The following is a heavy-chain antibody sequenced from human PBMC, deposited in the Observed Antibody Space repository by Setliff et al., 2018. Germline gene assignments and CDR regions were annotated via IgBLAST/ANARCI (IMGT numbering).Heavy chain of an antibody. J-gene: IGHJ2*01. CDR3: ARAEVPDYWYFDL. CDR1: GSTFSSYA. V-gene: IGHV3-30-3*01. Sequence: PGGSLRLSCAASGSTFSSYAMHWVRQAPGKGLEWVAVISYDGSNKYYADSVKGRFTISRDNSKNTLYLQMNSLRAEDTAVYYCARAEVPDYWYFDLWGRGTLVTVSS. CDR2: ISYDGSNK.